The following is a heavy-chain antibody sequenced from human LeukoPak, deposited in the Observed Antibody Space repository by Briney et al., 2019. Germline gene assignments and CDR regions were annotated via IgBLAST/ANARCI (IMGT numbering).Heavy chain of an antibody. V-gene: IGHV1-18*01. J-gene: IGHJ4*02. CDR3: ARVACSSTSCPPDY. D-gene: IGHD2-2*01. CDR1: GYTFTSYG. CDR2: ISAYNGNT. Sequence: ASVKVSCKASGYTFTSYGISWVRQAPGQGLEWMGWISAYNGNTNYAQKLQGGITMTTDTSTSTAYMELRSLRSDDTAVYYCARVACSSTSCPPDYWGQGTLVTVSS.